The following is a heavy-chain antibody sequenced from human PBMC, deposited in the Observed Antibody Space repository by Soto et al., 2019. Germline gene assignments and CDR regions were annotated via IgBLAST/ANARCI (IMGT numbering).Heavy chain of an antibody. CDR2: ISYDGSNK. Sequence: QVQLVESGGGVVQPGRSLRLSCAASGFTFSHYGIHWVRQAPGKGLEWLAVISYDGSNKHYADSVKGRFTVSRDNSKNTLYLQMNILRAEDTAVYFCARYSGKYQGPIDYWGQGPLVTVSS. V-gene: IGHV3-30*03. J-gene: IGHJ4*02. CDR1: GFTFSHYG. D-gene: IGHD1-26*01. CDR3: ARYSGKYQGPIDY.